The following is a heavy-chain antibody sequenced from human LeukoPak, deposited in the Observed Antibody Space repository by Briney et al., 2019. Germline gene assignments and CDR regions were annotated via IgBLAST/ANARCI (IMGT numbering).Heavy chain of an antibody. CDR3: ANFPSALDY. CDR1: GFTVSNNY. V-gene: IGHV3-23*01. J-gene: IGHJ4*02. Sequence: GGSLRLSCAASGFTVSNNYMSWVRQAPGKGLEWVSAISGSGGSTYYADSVKGRFTISRDNSKNTLYLQMNSLRAEDTAVYYCANFPSALDYWGQGTLVTVSS. CDR2: ISGSGGST.